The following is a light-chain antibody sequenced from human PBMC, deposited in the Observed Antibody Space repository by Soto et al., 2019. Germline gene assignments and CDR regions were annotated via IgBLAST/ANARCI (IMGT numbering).Light chain of an antibody. CDR2: EVN. CDR1: ARDVGGFQY. CDR3: SAYAGRNNVL. V-gene: IGLV2-8*01. J-gene: IGLJ2*01. Sequence: QSALTQPPSASGSPGQSVTISCTGTARDVGGFQYVSWFQQKSGKAPKLIIYEVNERPSGVPDRFSGSKSGNTASLTVSGLQDEDEADYYCSAYAGRNNVLFGGGTKLTVL.